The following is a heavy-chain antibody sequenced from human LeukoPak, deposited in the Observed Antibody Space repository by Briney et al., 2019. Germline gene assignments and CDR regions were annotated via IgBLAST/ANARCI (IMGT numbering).Heavy chain of an antibody. CDR1: GDSISSGGYF. D-gene: IGHD4-17*01. J-gene: IGHJ5*02. V-gene: IGHV4-30-2*01. CDR3: ARYYGDYRNWFDP. CDR2: IYHSGST. Sequence: SQTLSLTCAVSGDSISSGGYFWSWIRQPPGKGLEWIGYIYHSGSTYYNPSLKSRVTISMDRSKNQFSLKLSSVTAADTAVYYCARYYGDYRNWFDPWGQGTLVIVSS.